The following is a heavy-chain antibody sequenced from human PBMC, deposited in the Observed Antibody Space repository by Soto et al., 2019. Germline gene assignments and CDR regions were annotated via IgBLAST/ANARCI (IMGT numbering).Heavy chain of an antibody. Sequence: QVQLVQSGAEVKKPGSSVKVSCKASGGTFSSYAISWVRQAPGQGLEWMGGIIPIFGTANYAQKFKGRVTITADESTGPAYVELGSLGSEDTAVYYCARVGAGITMVRGALDYWGQGALVTVSS. CDR1: GGTFSSYA. V-gene: IGHV1-69*01. D-gene: IGHD3-10*01. CDR2: IIPIFGTA. J-gene: IGHJ4*02. CDR3: ARVGAGITMVRGALDY.